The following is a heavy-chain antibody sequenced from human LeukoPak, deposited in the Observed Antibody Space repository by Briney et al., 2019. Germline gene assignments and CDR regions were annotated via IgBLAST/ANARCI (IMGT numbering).Heavy chain of an antibody. D-gene: IGHD2-21*01. V-gene: IGHV3-23*01. J-gene: IGHJ4*02. CDR3: AREWGLIAVAGGPGY. CDR1: GFTFSSYA. Sequence: GGSLRLSCAASGFTFSSYAMTWVRQAPGKGLEWVSAISGSGGSKYYADSVKGRFTISRDNSKNTLFLEMNDLKAEDTAVYYCAREWGLIAVAGGPGYWGQGTLVTVSS. CDR2: ISGSGGSK.